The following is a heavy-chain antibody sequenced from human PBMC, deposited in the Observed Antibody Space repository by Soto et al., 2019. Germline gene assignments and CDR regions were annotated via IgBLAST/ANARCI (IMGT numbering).Heavy chain of an antibody. Sequence: ASVKVSCKASGYTFTGYYMHWVRQAPGQGLEWMRWINPNSGGTNYAQKFQGRVTMTRDTSISTAYMELSRLRSDDTAVYYCARATGTSDWFDPWGQGTLVTVSS. V-gene: IGHV1-2*02. CDR3: ARATGTSDWFDP. CDR2: INPNSGGT. CDR1: GYTFTGYY. J-gene: IGHJ5*02. D-gene: IGHD1-1*01.